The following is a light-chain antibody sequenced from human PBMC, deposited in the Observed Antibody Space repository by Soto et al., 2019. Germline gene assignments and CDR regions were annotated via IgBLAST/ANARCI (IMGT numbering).Light chain of an antibody. V-gene: IGKV3-15*01. CDR2: GAS. Sequence: EIVMTQSPATLSVSPGERATISCRASQSVSSNLAWYQQKPGQAPRLLIYGASTRATGIPARFSGSGSGTEFTLTISSLQSEDVEVYYCQQYNDWPPYTFGQGTNLEIK. J-gene: IGKJ2*01. CDR1: QSVSSN. CDR3: QQYNDWPPYT.